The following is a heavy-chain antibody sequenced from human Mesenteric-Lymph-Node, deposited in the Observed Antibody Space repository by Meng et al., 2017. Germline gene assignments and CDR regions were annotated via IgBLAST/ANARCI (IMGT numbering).Heavy chain of an antibody. J-gene: IGHJ4*02. CDR2: INPNSGGT. D-gene: IGHD5-12*01. CDR3: ARGPSTINVEKGDWIDS. Sequence: QVQLGQSGAEVKKPGASVKVPCKASGYTFTGYYMHWVRQAPGQGLEWMGRINPNSGGTNYAQKFQGRVTMTRDTSISTAYMELSRLRSDDTAVYYCARGPSTINVEKGDWIDSWGQGTLVTVSS. V-gene: IGHV1-2*06. CDR1: GYTFTGYY.